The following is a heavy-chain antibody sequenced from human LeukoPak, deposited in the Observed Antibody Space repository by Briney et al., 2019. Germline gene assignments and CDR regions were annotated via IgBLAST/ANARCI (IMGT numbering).Heavy chain of an antibody. Sequence: ASVKVSCKASGGTFSSYAISWVRQAPGQGLEWMGRIIPILGIANYAQKFQGRVTITADKSTSTAYMELSSLRSEDTAVYYCARDLEYCGGDCSLNWFDPWGQGTLVTVSS. CDR2: IIPILGIA. CDR3: ARDLEYCGGDCSLNWFDP. D-gene: IGHD2-21*02. J-gene: IGHJ5*02. CDR1: GGTFSSYA. V-gene: IGHV1-69*04.